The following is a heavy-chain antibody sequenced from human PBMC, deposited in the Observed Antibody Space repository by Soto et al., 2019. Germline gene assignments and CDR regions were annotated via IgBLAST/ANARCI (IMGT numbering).Heavy chain of an antibody. D-gene: IGHD3-10*01. CDR3: ARGKWFRDFTVDY. J-gene: IGHJ4*02. CDR2: IYHSGST. Sequence: PSETLSLTCTVSGGSINTDYWSWIRQSPGKGLEWIGYIYHSGSTNYNPSLKSRVTMSVDNSKRHFSLKLSSVTAADTAVYYCARGKWFRDFTVDYWGPGTLVTVSS. CDR1: GGSINTDY. V-gene: IGHV4-59*01.